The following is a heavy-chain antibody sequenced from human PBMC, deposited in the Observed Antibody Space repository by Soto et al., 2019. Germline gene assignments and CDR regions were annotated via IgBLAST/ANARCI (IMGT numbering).Heavy chain of an antibody. CDR1: GGSISSYY. CDR3: ASHGVSIPYYFDY. Sequence: QVQLQESGPGLVKPSETLSLTCTVSGGSISSYYWSWIRQPLGKGLEWIGYIYYSGSTNYNPSLKSRVTISVDTSKNQFSLKLSSVTAADTAVYYCASHGVSIPYYFDYWGQGTLVTVSS. J-gene: IGHJ4*02. D-gene: IGHD2-21*01. CDR2: IYYSGST. V-gene: IGHV4-59*08.